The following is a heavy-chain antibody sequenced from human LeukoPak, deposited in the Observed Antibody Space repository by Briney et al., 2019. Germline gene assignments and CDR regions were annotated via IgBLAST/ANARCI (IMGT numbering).Heavy chain of an antibody. Sequence: ASVKVSCKASGYTFTSYGISWVRQAPGQGLEWMGWISAYNGNTNYAQKLQGRVTMTTDTSTSTAYMELRSLRSDDTAVYYCARDDARLLWFGELPIWIPYYFDYWGQGTLVTVSS. CDR2: ISAYNGNT. CDR1: GYTFTSYG. D-gene: IGHD3-10*01. V-gene: IGHV1-18*01. J-gene: IGHJ4*02. CDR3: ARDDARLLWFGELPIWIPYYFDY.